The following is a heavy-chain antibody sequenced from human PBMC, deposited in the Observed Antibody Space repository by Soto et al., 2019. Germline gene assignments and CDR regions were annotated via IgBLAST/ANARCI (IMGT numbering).Heavy chain of an antibody. V-gene: IGHV1-69*13. D-gene: IGHD1-7*01. J-gene: IGHJ6*02. CDR3: AREGENWNWDYYGMDV. Sequence: SVKVSCKASGGTFSSYAISWVRQARGQGLEWVGGIIPIFGTANYAQKFQGRVTITADESTSTAYMELSSLRSEDTAVYYCAREGENWNWDYYGMDVWGQGTTVTVSS. CDR2: IIPIFGTA. CDR1: GGTFSSYA.